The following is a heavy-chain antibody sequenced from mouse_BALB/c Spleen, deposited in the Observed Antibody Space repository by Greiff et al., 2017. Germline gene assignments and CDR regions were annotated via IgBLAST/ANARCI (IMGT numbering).Heavy chain of an antibody. J-gene: IGHJ2*01. Sequence: VQLQQSGAELVRPGALVKLSCKASGFNIKDYYMHWVKQRPEQGLEWIGWIDPENGNTIYDPKFQGKASITADTSSNTAYLQLSSLTSEDTAMYYCARHEGYLDYWGQGTTLTVSS. CDR3: ARHEGYLDY. V-gene: IGHV14-1*02. CDR1: GFNIKDYY. CDR2: IDPENGNT.